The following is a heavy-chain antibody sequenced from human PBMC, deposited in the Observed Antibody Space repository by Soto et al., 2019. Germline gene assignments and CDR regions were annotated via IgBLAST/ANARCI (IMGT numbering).Heavy chain of an antibody. J-gene: IGHJ6*02. Sequence: WGSLRLSCAASGFTFSSYGMHWVRQAPGKGLEWVAVISYDGSNKYYADSVKGRFTISRDNSKNTLYLQMNSLRAEDTAVYYCAKSIVVVPAATVGNYYYYGMDVWGQGTAVTVSS. V-gene: IGHV3-30*18. CDR1: GFTFSSYG. CDR3: AKSIVVVPAATVGNYYYYGMDV. CDR2: ISYDGSNK. D-gene: IGHD2-2*01.